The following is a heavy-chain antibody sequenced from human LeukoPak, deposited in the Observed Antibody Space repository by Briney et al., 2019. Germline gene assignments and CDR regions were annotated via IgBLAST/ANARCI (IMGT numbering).Heavy chain of an antibody. CDR1: GFTFSSYG. CDR3: ARNREVPNAFDI. V-gene: IGHV3-30*02. CDR2: IRYDGSNK. Sequence: GGSLRLSCAAPGFTFSSYGMHWVRQAPGKGLEWVAFIRYDGSNKYYADSVKGRFTISRDNAKNSLYLQMNSLRAEDTAVYYCARNREVPNAFDIWGQGTMVTVSS. J-gene: IGHJ3*02. D-gene: IGHD1-14*01.